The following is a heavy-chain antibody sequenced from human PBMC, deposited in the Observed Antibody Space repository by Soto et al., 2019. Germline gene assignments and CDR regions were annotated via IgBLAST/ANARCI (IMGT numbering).Heavy chain of an antibody. J-gene: IGHJ6*02. CDR2: IIPIFGTA. D-gene: IGHD6-6*01. Sequence: QVQLVQSGAEVKKPGSSVKVSCKASGGTFSSYAISWVRQAPGQGLEWMGGIIPIFGTANYAQKFQGRVTITADESTSTAYMELSSLRSEDTAVYYCARRWVHPWRAARPPHYYYYGMDVWGQGTTVTVSS. V-gene: IGHV1-69*01. CDR3: ARRWVHPWRAARPPHYYYYGMDV. CDR1: GGTFSSYA.